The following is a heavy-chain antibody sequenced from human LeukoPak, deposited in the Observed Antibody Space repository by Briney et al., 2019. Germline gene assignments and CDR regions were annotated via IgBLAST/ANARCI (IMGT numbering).Heavy chain of an antibody. J-gene: IGHJ4*02. CDR3: ARGGIGDSSGYYYTFDY. V-gene: IGHV4-39*07. CDR2: IFYSGGT. Sequence: MASETLSLTCTVSGGSIDTPNYYWGWIRQTPGKGLEWIGNIFYSGGTYYSPSLTSRVTISLDTSRNQFSLKLNSVTAADTAVYYCARGGIGDSSGYYYTFDYWGQGTLVTVSS. D-gene: IGHD3-22*01. CDR1: GGSIDTPNYY.